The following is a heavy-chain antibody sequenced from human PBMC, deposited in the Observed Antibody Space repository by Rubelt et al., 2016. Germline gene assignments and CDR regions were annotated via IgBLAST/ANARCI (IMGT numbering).Heavy chain of an antibody. J-gene: IGHJ3*02. CDR3: ARDREAVAGRGGDAFDI. CDR2: ISSSSSNI. D-gene: IGHD6-19*01. Sequence: VRQPPGKGLEWVSHISSSSSNIYYADSVKGRFTISRDNAKNSLYLQMNSLRDEDTAVYYCARDREAVAGRGGDAFDIWGQGTKVTVSS. V-gene: IGHV3-48*02.